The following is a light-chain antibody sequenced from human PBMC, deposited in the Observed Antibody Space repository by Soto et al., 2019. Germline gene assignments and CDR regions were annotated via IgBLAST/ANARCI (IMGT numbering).Light chain of an antibody. CDR1: QTISSW. CDR2: KAS. V-gene: IGKV1-5*03. Sequence: DIQMTQSPSTLSVSVGDRVTITCRASQTISSWLAWYQQKPGKAPKLLIYKASTLKSGFPSRFSGSGSGTEFTLTISSLQPDAFATYYCQHYNSYSDAFGQGTKVE. CDR3: QHYNSYSDA. J-gene: IGKJ1*01.